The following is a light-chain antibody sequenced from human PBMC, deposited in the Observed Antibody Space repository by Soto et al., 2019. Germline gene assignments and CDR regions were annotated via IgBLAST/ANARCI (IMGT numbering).Light chain of an antibody. CDR3: HQRSTWPFT. Sequence: EIVLTQSPATLSLSPGERATLSCRASQSISSYLAWYQQKPDQAPRLLIYDASNRATGIPARFSGSGSGTDFPLTISSLEHEDFAVYYCHQRSTWPFTFGPGTKVDIK. CDR1: QSISSY. CDR2: DAS. J-gene: IGKJ3*01. V-gene: IGKV3-11*01.